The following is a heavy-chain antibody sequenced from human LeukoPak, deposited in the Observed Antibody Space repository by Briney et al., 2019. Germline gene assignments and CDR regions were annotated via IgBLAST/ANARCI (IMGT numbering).Heavy chain of an antibody. V-gene: IGHV1-46*01. Sequence: PRASVKVSCKASGNISTSSYTHWVRQAPGQGLEWMGVINPSDGTRNYAQKFQGRVTMTRDMSTSTVYMDLSSLRSEDTAVYYCARDDGGYYNDAFDIWGQGTMVTVSS. CDR3: ARDDGGYYNDAFDI. CDR2: INPSDGTR. D-gene: IGHD3-22*01. CDR1: GNISTSSY. J-gene: IGHJ3*02.